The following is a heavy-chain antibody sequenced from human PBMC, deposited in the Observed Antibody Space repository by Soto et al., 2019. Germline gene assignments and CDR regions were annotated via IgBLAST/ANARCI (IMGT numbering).Heavy chain of an antibody. Sequence: SGFTFTNYSMNWVRQAPGKVLEWLSYITSIISTIYYAHSVKGRFTISRDNAKNSLFLHMNSLRAEDTAVYYCAVAKLDYWGQGTLVTVSS. CDR1: GFTFTNYS. V-gene: IGHV3-48*01. CDR3: AVAKLDY. CDR2: ITSIISTI. J-gene: IGHJ4*02.